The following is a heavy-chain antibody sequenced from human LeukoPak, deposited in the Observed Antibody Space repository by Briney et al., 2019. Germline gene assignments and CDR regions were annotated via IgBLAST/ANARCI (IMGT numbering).Heavy chain of an antibody. D-gene: IGHD6-19*01. Sequence: SDTLALNCSVSGVSISSYYWSWIRQPPGQGLVLIGYIYYGGSTNYNPSLKSRVTISVDRSKNQFSLKLISVTAADTAVYYCARHSPRRIAVAGTTWWFDPWGQGTLVTVSS. CDR2: IYYGGST. CDR1: GVSISSYY. J-gene: IGHJ5*01. CDR3: ARHSPRRIAVAGTTWWFDP. V-gene: IGHV4-59*08.